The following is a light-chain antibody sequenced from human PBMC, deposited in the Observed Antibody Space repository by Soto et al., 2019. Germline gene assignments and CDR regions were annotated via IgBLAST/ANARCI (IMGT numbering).Light chain of an antibody. J-gene: IGLJ1*01. CDR1: IDHICTYEY. CDR3: SSYTSGSTLPWV. Sequence: QSVLTQPASVSGSPGQTITISCTRSIDHICTYEYISWHQHHPGKAPKLIIFGVYDRPSGISDRFSGSKSGNTASLNIFGLQVEDEAVYYCSSYTSGSTLPWVFGTGTKVTVL. V-gene: IGLV2-14*01. CDR2: GVY.